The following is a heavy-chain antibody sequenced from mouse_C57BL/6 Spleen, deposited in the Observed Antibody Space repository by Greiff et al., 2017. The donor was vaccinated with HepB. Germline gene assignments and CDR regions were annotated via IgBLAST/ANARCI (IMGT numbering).Heavy chain of an antibody. CDR1: GYTFTSYW. CDR2: IDPNSGGT. Sequence: VKLQQPGAELVKPGASVKLSCKASGYTFTSYWMHWVKQRPGRGLEWIGRIDPNSGGTKYNEKFKSKATLTVDKPSSTAYMQLSSLTSEDSAVYYCARSITTVVAGDFDYWGQGTTLTVSS. CDR3: ARSITTVVAGDFDY. J-gene: IGHJ2*01. V-gene: IGHV1-72*01. D-gene: IGHD1-1*01.